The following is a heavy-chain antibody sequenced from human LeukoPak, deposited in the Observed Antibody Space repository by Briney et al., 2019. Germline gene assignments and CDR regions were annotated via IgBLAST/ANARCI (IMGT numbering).Heavy chain of an antibody. CDR1: GGTFSSYT. D-gene: IGHD6-13*01. J-gene: IGHJ4*02. Sequence: SVKVSCKASGGTFSSYTISWVRQAPGQGLEWMGRIIPILGIANYAQKFQGRVTITAGKSTSTAYMELSSLRSEDTAVYYCARDSSSWYPLDYWGQGTLVTVSS. V-gene: IGHV1-69*04. CDR2: IIPILGIA. CDR3: ARDSSSWYPLDY.